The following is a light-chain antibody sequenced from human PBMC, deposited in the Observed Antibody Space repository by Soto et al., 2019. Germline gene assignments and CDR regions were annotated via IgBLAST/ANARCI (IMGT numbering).Light chain of an antibody. CDR2: EVS. CDR1: SSDIGVYNY. Sequence: QSALTQPASVSGSPGQSITISCTGTSSDIGVYNYVSWYQQHPGTAPKLVICEVSNRPSGVSSRFSGSKSGNTASLTISGLRAEDEADYYCTSFTTTNIWVFGGGTKLTVL. V-gene: IGLV2-14*01. J-gene: IGLJ3*02. CDR3: TSFTTTNIWV.